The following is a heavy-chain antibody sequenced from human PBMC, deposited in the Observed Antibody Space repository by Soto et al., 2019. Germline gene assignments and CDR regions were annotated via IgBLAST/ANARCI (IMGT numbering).Heavy chain of an antibody. CDR1: GFTFSSYS. V-gene: IGHV3-48*01. D-gene: IGHD4-17*01. Sequence: EVQLVESGGGLVQPGGSLRLSCAASGFTFSSYSMNWVRQAPGKGLEWVSYISSSSSTIYYADSMKGRFTISRDNAKNPLYLQMNSLRAKDTAVYYCARDRPTVTTEYFDYWGQGTLVTVS. CDR2: ISSSSSTI. J-gene: IGHJ4*02. CDR3: ARDRPTVTTEYFDY.